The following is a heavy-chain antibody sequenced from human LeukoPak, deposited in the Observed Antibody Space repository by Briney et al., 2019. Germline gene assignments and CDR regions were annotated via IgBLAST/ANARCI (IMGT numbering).Heavy chain of an antibody. J-gene: IGHJ4*02. Sequence: GRSLRLSCAASGFTFSSYGMHWVRQAPGKGLEWVAVISYDGSNKYYADSVKGRFTISRDNSKNTLYLQMTSLRAEDTAVYYCAKASRAASVAGHFDYWGQGPLVTVSS. CDR3: AKASRAASVAGHFDY. CDR1: GFTFSSYG. D-gene: IGHD6-19*01. V-gene: IGHV3-30*18. CDR2: ISYDGSNK.